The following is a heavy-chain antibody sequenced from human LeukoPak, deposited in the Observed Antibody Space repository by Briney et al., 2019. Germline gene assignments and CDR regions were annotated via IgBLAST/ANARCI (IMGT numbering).Heavy chain of an antibody. CDR2: IKQDGSEK. D-gene: IGHD6-6*01. J-gene: IGHJ4*02. CDR1: GFTFSSYW. V-gene: IGHV3-7*01. Sequence: GGSLRLSCAACGFTFSSYWMSWVRQAPGKGLEWVANIKQDGSEKYYVDSVKGRFTISRDNAKNSLYLQMNSLRAEDTAVYYCAREDIAARRPGYWGQGTLVTVSS. CDR3: AREDIAARRPGY.